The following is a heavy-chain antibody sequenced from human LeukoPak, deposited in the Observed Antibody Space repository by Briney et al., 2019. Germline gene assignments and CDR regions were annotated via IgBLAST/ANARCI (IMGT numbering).Heavy chain of an antibody. D-gene: IGHD3-16*01. J-gene: IGHJ6*03. V-gene: IGHV4-39*07. Sequence: SETLSLTCTVSGGSISSSSYYWGWIRQPPGKGLEWIGSIYYSGSTYYNPSLKSRVTISVDTSKNQFSLKLSSVTAADTAVYYCAREKIGTGTVLGKDYYYMDVWGKGTTVTVSS. CDR3: AREKIGTGTVLGKDYYYMDV. CDR1: GGSISSSSYY. CDR2: IYYSGST.